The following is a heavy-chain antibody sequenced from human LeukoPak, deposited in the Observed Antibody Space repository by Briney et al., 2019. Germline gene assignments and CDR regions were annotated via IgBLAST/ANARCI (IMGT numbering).Heavy chain of an antibody. CDR3: ATGPRNDP. Sequence: EAAVKVSCKTSVYPFTKWVINWVRRAAAQGLEWLGWVHPDNGNTYYAQRFRGRVTMSRDTSTTTAYMDSSGLRSNDTAVYFCATGPRNDPWGEGTLVSVSS. CDR2: VHPDNGNT. J-gene: IGHJ5*02. V-gene: IGHV1-8*01. D-gene: IGHD1-14*01. CDR1: VYPFTKWV.